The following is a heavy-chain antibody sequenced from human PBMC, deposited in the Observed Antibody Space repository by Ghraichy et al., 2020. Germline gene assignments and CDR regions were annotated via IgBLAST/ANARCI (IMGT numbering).Heavy chain of an antibody. CDR3: ARGNAHYYDSSGFPAPIFDY. CDR2: INHSGST. CDR1: GGSFSGYY. J-gene: IGHJ4*02. V-gene: IGHV4-34*01. Sequence: SQTLSLTCAVYGGSFSGYYWSWIRQPPGKGLEWIGEINHSGSTNYNPSLKSRVTISVDTSKNQFSLKLSSVTAADTAVYYCARGNAHYYDSSGFPAPIFDYWGQGTLVTVSS. D-gene: IGHD3-22*01.